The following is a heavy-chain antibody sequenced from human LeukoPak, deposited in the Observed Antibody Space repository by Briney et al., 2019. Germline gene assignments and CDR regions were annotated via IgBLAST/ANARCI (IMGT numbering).Heavy chain of an antibody. Sequence: PSATLSLTCSVSGASVTDYYWTWIRQAPGKGPEWIGEITVGGGTYYNPSLKSRVSMSTDTSTSQFSLNLNSVTAADTATYYCATGLHSARLRYWGQGALVTVSS. CDR1: GASVTDYY. J-gene: IGHJ4*02. CDR3: ATGLHSARLRY. CDR2: ITVGGGT. V-gene: IGHV4-34*01.